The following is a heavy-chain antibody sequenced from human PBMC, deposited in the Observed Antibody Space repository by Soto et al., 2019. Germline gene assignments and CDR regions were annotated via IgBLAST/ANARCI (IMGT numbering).Heavy chain of an antibody. Sequence: GGSLRLSCAASGFTFSSYAMSWVRQTPGKGLEWVSAISGSGGSTYYADSVKGRFTISRDNSKNTLYLQMNSLRAEDTAVYYCAKDLCDPCPYYDSYFDYWGQAPLVTVSS. CDR1: GFTFSSYA. D-gene: IGHD3-3*01. V-gene: IGHV3-23*01. CDR3: AKDLCDPCPYYDSYFDY. CDR2: ISGSGGST. J-gene: IGHJ4*02.